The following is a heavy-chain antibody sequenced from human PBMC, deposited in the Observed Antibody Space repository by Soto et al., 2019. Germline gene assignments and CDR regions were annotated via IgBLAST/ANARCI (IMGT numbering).Heavy chain of an antibody. CDR2: IYYLGST. J-gene: IGHJ4*02. D-gene: IGHD3-10*01. CDR3: ARDGYDGSGSPYPAY. CDR1: GGSMSEYF. V-gene: IGHV4-59*01. Sequence: SETLSLTCSVSGGSMSEYFWSWIRQSPGKGLEWIGYIYYLGSTDYNPSLKSRVTISVDTSKRQISLRLTSVTAADTAVYYCARDGYDGSGSPYPAYWGPGTQVTVSS.